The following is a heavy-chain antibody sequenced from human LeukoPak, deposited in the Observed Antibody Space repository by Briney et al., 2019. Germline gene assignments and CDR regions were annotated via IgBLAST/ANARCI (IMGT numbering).Heavy chain of an antibody. V-gene: IGHV1-69*05. D-gene: IGHD6-6*01. J-gene: IGHJ5*02. CDR2: IIPIFGTA. CDR3: ARDSIIAARLKRNWFDP. CDR1: GGTFSSYA. Sequence: SVKVSCKASGGTFSSYAISWVRQAPGQGLEWMGRIIPIFGTANYAQKFQGRVTITTDESTSTAYMELSSLRSEDTAVYYCARDSIIAARLKRNWFDPWGQGTLVTV.